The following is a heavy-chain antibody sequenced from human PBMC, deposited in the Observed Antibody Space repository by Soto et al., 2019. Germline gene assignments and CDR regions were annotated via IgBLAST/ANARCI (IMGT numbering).Heavy chain of an antibody. V-gene: IGHV3-48*01. CDR3: ARDYYDSSGLAHDY. CDR1: GFTFSSYS. J-gene: IGHJ4*02. D-gene: IGHD3-22*01. Sequence: PGGSLRLSCAASGFTFSSYSMNWVRQAPGKGLEWVSYISSSSSTIYYADSVKGRFTISRDNAKNSLYLQMNSLRAEDTAVYYCARDYYDSSGLAHDYWGQGTLVTVSS. CDR2: ISSSSSTI.